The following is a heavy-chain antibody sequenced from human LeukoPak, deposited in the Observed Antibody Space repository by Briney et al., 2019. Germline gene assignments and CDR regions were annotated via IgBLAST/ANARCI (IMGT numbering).Heavy chain of an antibody. CDR1: GYTFTDYY. D-gene: IGHD2-8*01. CDR3: ARASKDVLIFDY. CDR2: INPNSGGT. J-gene: IGHJ4*02. Sequence: RASVKVSCKTSGYTFTDYYMYWVRQAPGQGFEWMGWINPNSGGTNYAQKFQGRVTMTRDTSISTAYMVLSRVRSDDTAVYYCARASKDVLIFDYWGQGTLVTVSS. V-gene: IGHV1-2*02.